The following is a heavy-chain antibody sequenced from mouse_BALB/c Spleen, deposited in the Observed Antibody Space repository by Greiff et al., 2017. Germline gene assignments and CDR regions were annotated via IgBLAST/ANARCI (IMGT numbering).Heavy chain of an antibody. CDR1: GYAFSSSW. J-gene: IGHJ4*01. V-gene: IGHV1-82*01. Sequence: VQLHQSGPELVKPGASVKISCKASGYAFSSSWMNWVKQRPGQGLEWIGRIYPGDGDTNYNGKFKGKATLTADKSSSTAYMQLSSLTSVDSAVYFCARLSYAMDYWGQGTSVTVSS. CDR3: ARLSYAMDY. CDR2: IYPGDGDT.